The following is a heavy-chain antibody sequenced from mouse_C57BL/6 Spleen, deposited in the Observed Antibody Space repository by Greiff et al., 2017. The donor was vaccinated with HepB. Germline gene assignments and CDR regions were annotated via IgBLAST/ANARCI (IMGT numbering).Heavy chain of an antibody. J-gene: IGHJ2*01. CDR1: GFNIKDDY. Sequence: DVQLQESGAELVRPGASVKLSCTASGFNIKDDYMHWVKQRPEQGLEWIGWIDPENGDTEYASKFQGKATITADTSSNTAYLQLSSLTSEDTAVYYCTTDYGSETFDYWGQGTTLTVSS. CDR3: TTDYGSETFDY. V-gene: IGHV14-4*01. CDR2: IDPENGDT. D-gene: IGHD1-1*01.